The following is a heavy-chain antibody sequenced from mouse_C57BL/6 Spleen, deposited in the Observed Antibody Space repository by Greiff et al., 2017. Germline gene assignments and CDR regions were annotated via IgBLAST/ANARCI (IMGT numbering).Heavy chain of an antibody. Sequence: QVQLQQPGAELVKPGASVKLSCKASGYTFTSYWMHWVKQRPGQGLEWIGMIHPNSGSTNYNEKFKSKSTLTVDKSSSTAYMQLSSLTSEDSAVYYCARGTTVEVWYFDVWGTGTTVTVSS. CDR3: ARGTTVEVWYFDV. J-gene: IGHJ1*03. CDR1: GYTFTSYW. D-gene: IGHD1-1*01. CDR2: IHPNSGST. V-gene: IGHV1-64*01.